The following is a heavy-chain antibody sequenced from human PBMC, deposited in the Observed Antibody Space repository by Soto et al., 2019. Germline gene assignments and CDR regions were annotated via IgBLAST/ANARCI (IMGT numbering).Heavy chain of an antibody. CDR3: AKVTHRGPIAVAGPLGS. J-gene: IGHJ4*02. D-gene: IGHD6-19*01. V-gene: IGHV1-46*01. CDR2: FNPSGLST. Sequence: QVHLVQSGAEVKKPGASVNVSCQASGSITNHHMHWVRQAPGQGLEWMGIFNPSGLSTTYAQKFQGRGTITRDTSTSTVYLEPSSLTSEDTAVYFCAKVTHRGPIAVAGPLGSWGQGTLVIVSS. CDR1: GSITNHH.